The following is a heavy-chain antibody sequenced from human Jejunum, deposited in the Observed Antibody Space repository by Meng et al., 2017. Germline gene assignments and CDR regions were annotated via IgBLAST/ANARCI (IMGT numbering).Heavy chain of an antibody. CDR3: AREYCISTTCYFDS. CDR1: GGSVSSTNCY. D-gene: IGHD2-2*01. J-gene: IGHJ4*02. CDR2: RYYSGST. Sequence: LLQESGPGLVRPSETLSLTCTVSGGSVSSTNCYWSWIRQPPGKGLEWIGYRYYSGSTNYNPSLKSRVTISVDTSKSQFSLKLFSVTAADTAVYYCAREYCISTTCYFDSWGQGTLVTVSS. V-gene: IGHV4-61*01.